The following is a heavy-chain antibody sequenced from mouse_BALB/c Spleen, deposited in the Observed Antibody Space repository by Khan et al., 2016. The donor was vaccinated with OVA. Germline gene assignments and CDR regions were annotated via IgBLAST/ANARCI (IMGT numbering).Heavy chain of an antibody. D-gene: IGHD2-14*01. Sequence: VELVESGAELVRPGSSVKISCKASGYAFSNYLMNWVKQGPGQGLEWIGQIYPGDGNTNYNGKFKDKATLTADNSSTTAYMQLSSLTSEDSAVYFWARSGYDYFAYWGQGTLVPVSA. J-gene: IGHJ3*01. CDR1: GYAFSNYL. CDR3: ARSGYDYFAY. CDR2: IYPGDGNT. V-gene: IGHV1-80*01.